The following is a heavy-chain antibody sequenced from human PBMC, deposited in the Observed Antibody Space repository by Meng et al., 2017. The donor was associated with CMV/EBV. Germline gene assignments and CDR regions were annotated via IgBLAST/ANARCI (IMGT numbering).Heavy chain of an antibody. CDR2: IKQDGSEK. D-gene: IGHD2-2*02. CDR1: GFTFSSYW. V-gene: IGHV3-7*01. Sequence: GGSLRLSCAASGFTFSSYWMSWVRQAPGKGLEWVANIKQDGSEKYDVDSVKGRFTISRDNAKNSLYLQMNSLRAEDTAVYYCARGLRRGVVPAALLSDYWGQGTLVTVSS. CDR3: ARGLRRGVVPAALLSDY. J-gene: IGHJ4*02.